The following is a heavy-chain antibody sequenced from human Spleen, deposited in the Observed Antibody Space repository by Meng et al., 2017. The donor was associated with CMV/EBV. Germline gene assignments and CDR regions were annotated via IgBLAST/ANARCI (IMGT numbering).Heavy chain of an antibody. D-gene: IGHD5-12*01. Sequence: QVQLVQSGAEANSPGASVKVSCNASGYTFTSYDINWVRQATGQGLEWMGWVKPDNGNTGYAQKFQDRVTVTADTSISTAYMELSSLNSEDTAVYYCARVGCGYRGYDWVYWGQGTLVTVSS. CDR3: ARVGCGYRGYDWVY. V-gene: IGHV1-8*01. CDR2: VKPDNGNT. J-gene: IGHJ4*02. CDR1: GYTFTSYD.